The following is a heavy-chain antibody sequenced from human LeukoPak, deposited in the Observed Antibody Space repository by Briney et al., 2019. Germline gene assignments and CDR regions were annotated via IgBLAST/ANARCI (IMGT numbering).Heavy chain of an antibody. D-gene: IGHD2-2*01. CDR2: IYYSGST. CDR1: GGSISSSSYY. Sequence: ETLSLTCTVSGGSISSSSYYWGWIRQPPGKGLEWIGNIYYSGSTYYNPSLKSRVTISVDTSKNQFSLKLSSVTAADTAVYYCARQDIVVVPAAYNWFDPWGQGTLVTVSS. J-gene: IGHJ5*02. V-gene: IGHV4-39*01. CDR3: ARQDIVVVPAAYNWFDP.